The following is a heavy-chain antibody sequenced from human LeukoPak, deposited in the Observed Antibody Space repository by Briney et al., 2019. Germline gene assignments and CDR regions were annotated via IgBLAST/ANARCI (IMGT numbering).Heavy chain of an antibody. CDR1: GFDFTAYG. CDR3: ARQEENYYYGMDV. V-gene: IGHV5-51*01. Sequence: GESLKISCKCSGFDFTAYGIAWVRQMPGKGLEWMGIIYPGDSDTRYSPSFQGQVTISADKSISTAYLQWSSLKASDTAMYYCARQEENYYYGMDVWGQGTTVTVSS. J-gene: IGHJ6*02. CDR2: IYPGDSDT. D-gene: IGHD5-24*01.